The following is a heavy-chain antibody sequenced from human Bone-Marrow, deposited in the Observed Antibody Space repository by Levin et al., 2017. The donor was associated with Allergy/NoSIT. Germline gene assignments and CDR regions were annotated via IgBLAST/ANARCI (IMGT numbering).Heavy chain of an antibody. CDR3: ARWRGGTSNYYFDF. Sequence: GGSLRRSCATSGFTFSSYGMQWVRQAPGKGLEWVAYIWDDGSNQDYADSVKGRFTISRDNSKSALNLQMNSLRAEDTAVYYCARWRGGTSNYYFDFWGQGTQVTVSS. CDR2: IWDDGSNQ. J-gene: IGHJ4*02. D-gene: IGHD4-23*01. V-gene: IGHV3-33*01. CDR1: GFTFSSYG.